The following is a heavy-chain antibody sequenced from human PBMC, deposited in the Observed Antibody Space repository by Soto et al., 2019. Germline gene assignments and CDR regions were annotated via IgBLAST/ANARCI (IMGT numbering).Heavy chain of an antibody. CDR1: GFTFYSYA. Sequence: EVQLLASGGGLVQPGGSLRLSCAASGFTFYSYAMDWVCQAPGKGLEWVSSISARSDNTYYADSVKGRFTISRDHSKSTLYLQVNSLRAEDTAIYYCAKRGDSYYYGMNVWGQGTTVTVSS. CDR3: AKRGDSYYYGMNV. V-gene: IGHV3-23*01. J-gene: IGHJ6*02. CDR2: ISARSDNT. D-gene: IGHD3-16*01.